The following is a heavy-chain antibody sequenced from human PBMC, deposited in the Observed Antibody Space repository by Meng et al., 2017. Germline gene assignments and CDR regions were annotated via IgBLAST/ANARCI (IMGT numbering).Heavy chain of an antibody. CDR1: GNTVTGYY. V-gene: IGHV1-2*06. D-gene: IGHD4-17*01. CDR2: INPNSGGT. CDR3: ARDDYGDYFDY. Sequence: QGQMGESGGEGKQPGASVKVSCKASGNTVTGYYMHWVRQAPGQGLEWMGRINPNSGGTNYAQKFQGRVTMTRDTSISTAYMELSRLRSDDTAVYYCARDDYGDYFDYWGQGTLVTVSS. J-gene: IGHJ4*02.